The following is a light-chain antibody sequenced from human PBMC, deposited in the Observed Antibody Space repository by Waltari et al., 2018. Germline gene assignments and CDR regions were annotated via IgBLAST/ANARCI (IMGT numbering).Light chain of an antibody. Sequence: EIVMTQSPATLFVAPGERATLSCRASQNVGSNLAWYQQKPGQAPSLLIYGASTRATGVSARFSGSGSGTEFTLTITSLQSEDFAIYYCQQHNDWPPWTFGQGTKVEIK. V-gene: IGKV3-15*01. CDR1: QNVGSN. CDR2: GAS. CDR3: QQHNDWPPWT. J-gene: IGKJ1*01.